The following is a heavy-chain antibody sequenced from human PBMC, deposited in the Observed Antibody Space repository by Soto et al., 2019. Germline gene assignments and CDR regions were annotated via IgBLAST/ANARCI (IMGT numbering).Heavy chain of an antibody. D-gene: IGHD6-19*01. CDR1: GFTFSSYA. V-gene: IGHV3-23*01. CDR2: ISGSGGST. CDR3: AKELVLCIAVAARTPFDY. J-gene: IGHJ4*02. Sequence: QPGGSLRLSCAASGFTFSSYAMSWVRQAPGKGLEWVSAISGSGGSTYYADSVKGRFTISRDNSKNTLYLQMNSLRAEDTAVYYCAKELVLCIAVAARTPFDYCGQLSLVPVSA.